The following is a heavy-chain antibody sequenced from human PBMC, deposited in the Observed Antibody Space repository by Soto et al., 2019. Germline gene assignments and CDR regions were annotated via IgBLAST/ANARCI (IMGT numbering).Heavy chain of an antibody. CDR2: INPSGGST. CDR3: ARDYSSAYYYDSSGYHPYYFDY. Sequence: GAPVKVSCKASGYTFTSYYMHWVRQAPGQGLEWMGIINPSGGSTSYAQKFQGRVTMTRDTSTSTVYMELSSLRSEDTAVYYCARDYSSAYYYDSSGYHPYYFDYWGQGTLVTVSS. V-gene: IGHV1-46*01. J-gene: IGHJ4*02. CDR1: GYTFTSYY. D-gene: IGHD3-22*01.